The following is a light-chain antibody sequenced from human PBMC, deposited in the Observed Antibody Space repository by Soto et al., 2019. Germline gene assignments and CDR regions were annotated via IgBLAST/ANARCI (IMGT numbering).Light chain of an antibody. CDR2: DTS. J-gene: IGKJ1*01. CDR1: QSVSSS. CDR3: QQYIDWPPGP. Sequence: EIVVTPSPATLSVSPGERVTLSCRASQSVSSSFAWYQQRPGQAPRPLIYDTSTRGAGISARFSGSGSGTEFTLTISSLQSEDFAVYYCQQYIDWPPGPCGQGTAVEIK. V-gene: IGKV3-15*01.